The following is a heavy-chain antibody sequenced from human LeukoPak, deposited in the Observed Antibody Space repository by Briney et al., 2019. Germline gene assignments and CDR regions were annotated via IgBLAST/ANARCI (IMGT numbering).Heavy chain of an antibody. CDR2: IYYSGST. D-gene: IGHD3-9*01. CDR1: GGSISSGGYY. CDR3: ARGLTDNYYYYGMDV. J-gene: IGHJ6*04. Sequence: PSETLSLTCTVSGGSISSGGYYWSWIRQHPGKGLEWIGYIYYSGSTYDNPSLKSRVTISVDTSKNQFSLKLSSVTAADTAVYYCARGLTDNYYYYGMDVWGKGTTVTVSS. V-gene: IGHV4-31*03.